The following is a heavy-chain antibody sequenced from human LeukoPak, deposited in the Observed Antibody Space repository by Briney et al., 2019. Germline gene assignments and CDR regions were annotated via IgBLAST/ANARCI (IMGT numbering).Heavy chain of an antibody. CDR2: IYYSGST. Sequence: SETLSLTCTVSGGSISSSSYYWGWIRQPPGKGLEWIGSIYYSGSTYYNPSLKSRVTISVDTSKNQFSLKLSSVTAADTAVYYCARAPHSSGWYDDWFDPWGQGTLVTVSS. CDR3: ARAPHSSGWYDDWFDP. D-gene: IGHD6-19*01. V-gene: IGHV4-39*01. J-gene: IGHJ5*02. CDR1: GGSISSSSYY.